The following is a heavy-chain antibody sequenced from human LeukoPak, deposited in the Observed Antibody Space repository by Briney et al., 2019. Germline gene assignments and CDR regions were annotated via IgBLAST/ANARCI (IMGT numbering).Heavy chain of an antibody. CDR2: IIPIFGTA. CDR1: GGTFSSYA. Sequence: ASVTVSCKASGGTFSSYAISWVRQAPGQGLEWMGGIIPIFGTANYAQKFQGRVTITADESTSTAYMELSSLRSEDTAVYYCARDLSNPPIGYYYMDVWGKGSTVTVSS. J-gene: IGHJ6*03. CDR3: ARDLSNPPIGYYYMDV. V-gene: IGHV1-69*13.